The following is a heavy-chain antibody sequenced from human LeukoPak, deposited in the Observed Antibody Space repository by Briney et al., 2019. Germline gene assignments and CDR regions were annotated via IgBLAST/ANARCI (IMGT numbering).Heavy chain of an antibody. D-gene: IGHD3-22*01. CDR2: ISGSGGST. J-gene: IGHJ4*02. V-gene: IGHV3-23*01. Sequence: GGSLRLSCAASGFTFSSYAMSWVRQAPGKGLEGVSAISGSGGSTYYADSVKGRVTISRDNSKNTLYLQMNSLRAEDTAVYYCAKDTDYYDSSGYYGYWGQGTLVTVSS. CDR3: AKDTDYYDSSGYYGY. CDR1: GFTFSSYA.